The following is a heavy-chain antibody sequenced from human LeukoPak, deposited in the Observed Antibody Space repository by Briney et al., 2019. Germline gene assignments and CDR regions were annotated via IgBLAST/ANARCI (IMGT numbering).Heavy chain of an antibody. V-gene: IGHV4-34*01. Sequence: SETLSLTCAVYGGSFSGYYWSWIRQPPGKGLEWIGEINHSGSTNYNPSLKSRVTISVDTSKNQFSLKLSSVTAADTAVYYCARGGEARGVITNKYDGHPYYFDYWGQGTLVTVSS. J-gene: IGHJ4*02. D-gene: IGHD3-10*01. CDR3: ARGGEARGVITNKYDGHPYYFDY. CDR2: INHSGST. CDR1: GGSFSGYY.